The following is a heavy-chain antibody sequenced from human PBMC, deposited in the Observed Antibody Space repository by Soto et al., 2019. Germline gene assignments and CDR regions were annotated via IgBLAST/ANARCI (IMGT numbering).Heavy chain of an antibody. CDR2: IKSKTDGGTT. V-gene: IGHV3-15*01. CDR3: TTGEYPFVY. J-gene: IGHJ4*02. Sequence: GGAPGPSFAAPGFTFSKPRVSRVRQAPGKGLEWVGRIKSKTDGGTTDYAAPVKGRFTISRDDSKNTLYLQMNSLKTEDTAVYYCTTGEYPFVYWGQGTLVTVSS. CDR1: GFTFSKPR.